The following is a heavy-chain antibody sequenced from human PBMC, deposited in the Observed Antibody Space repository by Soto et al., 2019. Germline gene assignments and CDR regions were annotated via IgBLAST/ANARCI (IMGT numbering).Heavy chain of an antibody. D-gene: IGHD2-2*01. CDR1: GFTFSSYV. CDR3: SRGGYCSSTSCRYYYYYGMDV. CDR2: IWSDGNNK. Sequence: GGSLRLSCAASGFTFSSYVMHWGRQAPGKGLEWVAVIWSDGNNKYYADSVKGRFTISRDNSKNTLYLQMNSLRAEDTALYFCSRGGYCSSTSCRYYYYYGMDVWGQGTTVTVSS. J-gene: IGHJ6*02. V-gene: IGHV3-33*01.